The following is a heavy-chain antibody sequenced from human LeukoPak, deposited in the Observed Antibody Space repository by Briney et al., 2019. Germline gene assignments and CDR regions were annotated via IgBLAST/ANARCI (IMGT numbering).Heavy chain of an antibody. V-gene: IGHV3-23*01. Sequence: PGGSLRLSCAASGFTFSSYAMSWVRQAAGKGLEWVAAISGSGSSTYYADSVKGRFTISRDKSKNTLYLQMNSLRAEDTAVYYCARGVTEDTGVAQFDSWGQGTLVFVSS. CDR1: GFTFSSYA. CDR3: ARGVTEDTGVAQFDS. J-gene: IGHJ4*02. CDR2: ISGSGSST. D-gene: IGHD3-3*01.